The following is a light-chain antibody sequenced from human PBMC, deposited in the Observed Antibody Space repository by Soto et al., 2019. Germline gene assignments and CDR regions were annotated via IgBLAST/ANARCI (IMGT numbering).Light chain of an antibody. J-gene: IGLJ1*01. CDR2: DVS. CDR1: SSDVGGYNY. V-gene: IGLV2-11*01. CDR3: CSYAGSYV. Sequence: QSALTQPRSVSGPPGQSVTISCTGTSSDVGGYNYVSWYQQHPGKAPKLMIYDVSKRPSGVPDRFSGSKSGNTASLTISGLQAEDGADYYCCSYAGSYVFGTGTKVTVL.